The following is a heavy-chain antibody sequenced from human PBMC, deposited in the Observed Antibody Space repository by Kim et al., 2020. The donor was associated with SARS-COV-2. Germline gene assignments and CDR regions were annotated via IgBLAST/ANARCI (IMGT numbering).Heavy chain of an antibody. Sequence: GGSLILSCAASGFTFSSYSMNWVRQAPGKGLEWVSYISSTTSTIYYADSVKGRFTISRDNAKNSLYLQMNSLRDEDTAVYYCARSSYGSGSYYPYSFDYWGQGTLVTVSS. CDR1: GFTFSSYS. CDR2: ISSTTSTI. V-gene: IGHV3-48*02. CDR3: ARSSYGSGSYYPYSFDY. J-gene: IGHJ4*02. D-gene: IGHD3-10*01.